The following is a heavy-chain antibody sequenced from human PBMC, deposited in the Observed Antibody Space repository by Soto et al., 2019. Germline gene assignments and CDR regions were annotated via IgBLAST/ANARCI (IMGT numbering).Heavy chain of an antibody. CDR2: IYYSGST. CDR3: ARDLGDDILTGYPTSWFDP. D-gene: IGHD3-9*01. Sequence: SETLSLTCTVSGGSISSYYWSWIRQPPGKGLEWIGYIYYSGSTNYNPSLKSRVTISVDTSKNQFSLKLSSVTAADTAVYYCARDLGDDILTGYPTSWFDPWGQGTLVTVSS. J-gene: IGHJ5*02. CDR1: GGSISSYY. V-gene: IGHV4-59*01.